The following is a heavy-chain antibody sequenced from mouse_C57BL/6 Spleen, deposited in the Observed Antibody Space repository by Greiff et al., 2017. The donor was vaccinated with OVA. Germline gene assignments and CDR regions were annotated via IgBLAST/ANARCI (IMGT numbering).Heavy chain of an antibody. J-gene: IGHJ4*01. CDR2: INPGSGGT. V-gene: IGHV1-54*01. Sequence: QVQLKESGAELVRPGTSVKVSCKASGYAFTNYLIEWVKQRPGQGLEWIGVINPGSGGTNYNEKFKGKATLTADKSSSTAYMQLSSLTSEDSAVYFCARQPGYSNPYAMDYWGQGTSVTVSS. D-gene: IGHD2-5*01. CDR3: ARQPGYSNPYAMDY. CDR1: GYAFTNYL.